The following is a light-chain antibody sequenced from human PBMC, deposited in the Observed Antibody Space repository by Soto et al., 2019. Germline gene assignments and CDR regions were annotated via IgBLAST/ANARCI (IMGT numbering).Light chain of an antibody. V-gene: IGKV3-20*01. CDR3: QQYDSSPRT. J-gene: IGKJ2*02. CDR2: GAS. Sequence: DIVLTQSPGTLSLSPGERATLSCRASQSVSSSYLAWYQQKPGQAPRLLIYGASSRATGIPDRFSGSGSGTDFALTISRLEPEDFAVYYCQQYDSSPRTFGQRTELEIK. CDR1: QSVSSSY.